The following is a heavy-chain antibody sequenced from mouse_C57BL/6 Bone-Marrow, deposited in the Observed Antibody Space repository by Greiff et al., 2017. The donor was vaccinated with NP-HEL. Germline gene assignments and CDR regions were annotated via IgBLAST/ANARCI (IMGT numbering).Heavy chain of an antibody. D-gene: IGHD2-3*01. V-gene: IGHV5-6*01. CDR3: ARHPPDDGYFYYAMDD. Sequence: EVHLVESGGDLVKPGGSLKLSCAASGFTFSSYGMSWVRQTPDKRLEWVATISSGGSYTYYPDSVKGRFTISRDNAKNTLYLQMSSLKSEDTAMYYCARHPPDDGYFYYAMDDWGQGTSVTVSS. CDR1: GFTFSSYG. CDR2: ISSGGSYT. J-gene: IGHJ4*01.